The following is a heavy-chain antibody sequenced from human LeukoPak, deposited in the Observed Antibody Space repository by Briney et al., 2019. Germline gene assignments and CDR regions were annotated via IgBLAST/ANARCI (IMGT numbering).Heavy chain of an antibody. D-gene: IGHD3-10*01. CDR2: IIPIFGTA. J-gene: IGHJ6*02. V-gene: IGHV1-69*13. Sequence: SVKVSCKASGGTFSSYAISWVRQAPGQGLEWMGGIIPIFGTANYAQKFQGRVTITADESTSTAYMELSSLRSEDTAVYYCARLYYYGSGSYYPPYYHYGMDVWGQGTTVTVS. CDR3: ARLYYYGSGSYYPPYYHYGMDV. CDR1: GGTFSSYA.